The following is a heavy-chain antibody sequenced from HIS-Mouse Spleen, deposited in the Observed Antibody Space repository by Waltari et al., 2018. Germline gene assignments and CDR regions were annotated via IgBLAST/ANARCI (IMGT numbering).Heavy chain of an antibody. CDR3: AKEYSSSHNWFDP. V-gene: IGHV3-30*18. J-gene: IGHJ5*02. Sequence: QVQLVESGGGVVQPGRSLRLSCAASGFTFSSYGMHWVRQAPGKGLEWVAVKSYDGSNKYYADSVKGRFTISRDNSKNTLYLQMNSLRAEDTAVYYCAKEYSSSHNWFDPWGQGTLVTVSS. CDR2: KSYDGSNK. CDR1: GFTFSSYG. D-gene: IGHD6-13*01.